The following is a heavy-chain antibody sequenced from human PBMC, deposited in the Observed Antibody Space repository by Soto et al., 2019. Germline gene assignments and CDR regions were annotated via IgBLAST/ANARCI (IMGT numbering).Heavy chain of an antibody. CDR1: GFTVSSNY. V-gene: IGHV3-66*01. CDR3: ARDSYYDILTGYGDAFDI. D-gene: IGHD3-9*01. CDR2: IYSGGST. J-gene: IGHJ3*02. Sequence: GESLKISCAASGFTVSSNYMSWVRQAPGKGLEWVSVIYSGGSTYYADSVKGRFTISRDNSKNTLYLQMNSLRAEDTAVYYCARDSYYDILTGYGDAFDIWGQGTMVTVSS.